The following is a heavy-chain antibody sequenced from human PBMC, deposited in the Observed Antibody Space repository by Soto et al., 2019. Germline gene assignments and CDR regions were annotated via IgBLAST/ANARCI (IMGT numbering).Heavy chain of an antibody. CDR3: IRGPRPSSVGTGAF. CDR2: INDDGTRT. CDR1: GFVFNMYW. V-gene: IGHV3-74*01. J-gene: IGHJ4*02. Sequence: GSLSISFAASGFVFNMYWMHWVRQVPGEGPEWVTRINDDGTRTDYADSAKGRFTISRDNAKDILYLQMNALRVDDTAVYYCIRGPRPSSVGTGAFWGQGTLVTVSS. D-gene: IGHD3-10*01.